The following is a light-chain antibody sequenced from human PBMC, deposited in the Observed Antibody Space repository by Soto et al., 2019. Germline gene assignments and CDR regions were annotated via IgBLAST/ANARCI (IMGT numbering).Light chain of an antibody. V-gene: IGKV3-15*01. CDR1: QSVSSN. CDR3: QQRRSWQVT. Sequence: EIVMTQSPSTLSGSPGERATLSCGASQSVSSNLAWYQQKAGQAPRLLIYGASSRATGIPARFRGSGYGTEFNLTISSLQSEDFAVYYCQQRRSWQVTFGQGTRLEIK. J-gene: IGKJ5*01. CDR2: GAS.